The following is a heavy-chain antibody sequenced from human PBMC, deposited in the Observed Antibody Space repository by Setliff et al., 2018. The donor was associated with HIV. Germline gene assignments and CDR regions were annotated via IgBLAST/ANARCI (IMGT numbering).Heavy chain of an antibody. V-gene: IGHV1-8*02. CDR3: ARAQTDYYDRGRRSHYHIDV. J-gene: IGHJ6*03. D-gene: IGHD3-22*01. CDR2: MNPDSRNT. CDR1: GYTFNNYD. Sequence: ASVKVSCKPSGYTFNNYDINWVRQAAGQGLEWLGWMNPDSRNTGYAQRFEGSVTMTWDTSISTDYMELNNVKFEDTAVYYCARAQTDYYDRGRRSHYHIDVWARGATVTVSS.